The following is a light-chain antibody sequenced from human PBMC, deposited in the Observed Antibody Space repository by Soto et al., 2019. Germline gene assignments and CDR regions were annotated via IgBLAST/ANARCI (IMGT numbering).Light chain of an antibody. CDR3: QQYGSSPPNT. J-gene: IGKJ4*01. CDR1: QSVSSSY. V-gene: IGKV3-20*01. CDR2: GAS. Sequence: EIVLTQSPCTLSLSPLERSTLSCRASQSVSSSYLAWYQQKPGQAPRLLIYGASSRATGIPDRFSGSGSGTDFTLTISRLEPEDFAVYYCQQYGSSPPNTFGGGTKVDIK.